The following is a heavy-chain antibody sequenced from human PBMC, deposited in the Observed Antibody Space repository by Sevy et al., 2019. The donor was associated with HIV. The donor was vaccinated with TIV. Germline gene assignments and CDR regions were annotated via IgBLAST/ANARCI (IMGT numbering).Heavy chain of an antibody. CDR2: ISWNSRNI. D-gene: IGHD2-21*01. J-gene: IGHJ6*02. Sequence: GGSLRLSSAASGFPFNDHAMPWVRQVPGKGLEWVSGISWNSRNIGYADSVKGRFTISRDNARYCVYLEMNSLRPEDTAFYYCAKDINRGCDGVNCYSYYDYFYGLDVWGQGTTVTVSS. CDR3: AKDINRGCDGVNCYSYYDYFYGLDV. CDR1: GFPFNDHA. V-gene: IGHV3-9*01.